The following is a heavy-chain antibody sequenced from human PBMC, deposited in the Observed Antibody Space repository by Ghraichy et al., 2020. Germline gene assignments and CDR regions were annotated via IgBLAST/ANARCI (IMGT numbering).Heavy chain of an antibody. CDR3: ARGSMGRALFDS. J-gene: IGHJ4*02. D-gene: IGHD2/OR15-2a*01. Sequence: GESLNISCAASGFTLNSYNMTWVRQAPGKGLECVAYISGSSNMLYADSVKGRFTVSRDYATNLLYLQMILMRAEDTAVYYCARGSMGRALFDSWGQGSLVTVSS. CDR1: GFTLNSYN. CDR2: ISGSSNM. V-gene: IGHV3-69-1*01.